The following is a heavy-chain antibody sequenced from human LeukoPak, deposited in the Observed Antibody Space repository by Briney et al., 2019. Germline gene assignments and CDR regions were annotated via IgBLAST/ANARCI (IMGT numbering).Heavy chain of an antibody. CDR2: ISYIGST. J-gene: IGHJ3*02. V-gene: IGHV4-59*11. CDR1: DDSFSSHY. D-gene: IGHD4-17*01. Sequence: SETLSLTCAVSDDSFSSHYWTWIRQPPGKGVEWIGYISYIGSTNYNPSLNSRVTISIDTSKNQFSLKLSSVTAGHTDVYYCARDLVTVTKGFDIWGQGTMVSVSS. CDR3: ARDLVTVTKGFDI.